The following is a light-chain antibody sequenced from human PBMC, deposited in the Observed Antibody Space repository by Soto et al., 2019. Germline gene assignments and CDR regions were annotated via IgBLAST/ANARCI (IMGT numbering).Light chain of an antibody. CDR3: QQYNKWPPV. J-gene: IGKJ3*01. V-gene: IGKV3-15*01. CDR2: GAS. CDR1: QSIRSN. Sequence: EIVMTQSPATLSVSPGERATLSCRASQSIRSNLAWYQQKPGQAPRLLMYGASTRATGIPARFSGSGSGTEFTLTISSLQSEDFAVYYCQQYNKWPPVFGPGTKVDI.